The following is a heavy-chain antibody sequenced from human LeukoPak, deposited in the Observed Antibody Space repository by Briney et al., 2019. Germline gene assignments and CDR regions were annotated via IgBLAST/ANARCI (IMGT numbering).Heavy chain of an antibody. CDR3: AKDRDYGASGYYFDY. CDR1: GFTFSTYW. V-gene: IGHV3-66*02. Sequence: GGSLRLSCAASGFTFSTYWMSWVRQAPGKGLEWVSVIYSGGSTYYADSVKGRFTISRDNSKNTLYLQMNSLRAEDTAVYYCAKDRDYGASGYYFDYWGQGTLVTVSS. J-gene: IGHJ4*02. CDR2: IYSGGST. D-gene: IGHD4-17*01.